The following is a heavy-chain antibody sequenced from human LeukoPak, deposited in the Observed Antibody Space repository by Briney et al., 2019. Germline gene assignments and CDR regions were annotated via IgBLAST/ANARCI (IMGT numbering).Heavy chain of an antibody. CDR3: AVRTNYIVATDY. Sequence: GGSLRLSCAASGFTFSNYAMSWVRQAPGKGLEWVSAISGGGSTYYADSVKGRFTISRDISKSTLCLQMSSLRAEDTAVYYCAVRTNYIVATDYWGQGTLVTVSS. CDR2: ISGGGST. V-gene: IGHV3-23*01. CDR1: GFTFSNYA. D-gene: IGHD2-15*01. J-gene: IGHJ4*02.